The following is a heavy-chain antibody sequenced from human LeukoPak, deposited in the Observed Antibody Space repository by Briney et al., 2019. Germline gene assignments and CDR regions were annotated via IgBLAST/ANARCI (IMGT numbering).Heavy chain of an antibody. CDR1: GYTFTDYY. Sequence: ASVKVSCKASGYTFTDYYIHWVRQAPGHGLEWVGWINPNSGGTNYAQKFQGRVTMTRDTSISTTYMELSRLRSDDTAVYYCARGLGTTMDWYFALWGRGSLVTVSS. J-gene: IGHJ2*01. D-gene: IGHD1-7*01. CDR2: INPNSGGT. V-gene: IGHV1-2*02. CDR3: ARGLGTTMDWYFAL.